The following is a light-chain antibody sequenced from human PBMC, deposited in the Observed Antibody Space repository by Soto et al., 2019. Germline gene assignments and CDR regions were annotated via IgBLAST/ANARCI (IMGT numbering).Light chain of an antibody. CDR2: GAS. CDR1: QSVSSNY. J-gene: IGKJ1*01. CDR3: QQYGSSYPWT. V-gene: IGKV3-20*01. Sequence: IVLTQSPGTLSLSPGERSTLSCRPSQSVSSNYLAWYQQKPGQAPRLLIYGASSRATGIPDRFSGSGSGTDVTLTIRRLEPEDFAVYYCQQYGSSYPWTFGQGTKVDIK.